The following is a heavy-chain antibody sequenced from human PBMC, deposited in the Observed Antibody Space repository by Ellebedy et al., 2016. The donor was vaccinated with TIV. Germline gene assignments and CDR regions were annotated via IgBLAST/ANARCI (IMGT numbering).Heavy chain of an antibody. CDR3: ARDPGGGGNYGDNWFDP. J-gene: IGHJ5*02. V-gene: IGHV3-66*01. Sequence: PGGSLRLSCAASGFTVNSYFMSWVRQAPGKGLEWVSIIYKDGGTNYTDSVLGRFTISRDNSENTLYLKMDSLRAEDTAVYYCARDPGGGGNYGDNWFDPWGQGTLVTVSS. D-gene: IGHD3-10*01. CDR2: IYKDGGT. CDR1: GFTVNSYF.